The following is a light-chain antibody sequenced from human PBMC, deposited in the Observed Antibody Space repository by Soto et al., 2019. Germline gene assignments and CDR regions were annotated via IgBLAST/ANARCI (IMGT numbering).Light chain of an antibody. V-gene: IGLV4-69*02. J-gene: IGLJ2*01. Sequence: QLVLTQSPSASASLGASVKLTCTLSSGHSTYAIAWHQQHPEKGPRYLMKLNNDGSHTKGDGIPDRFSGSSSGAERYLTISSLQSEDEADYHCQTWGSGIVVFGGGTQLTVL. CDR2: LNNDGSH. CDR3: QTWGSGIVV. CDR1: SGHSTYA.